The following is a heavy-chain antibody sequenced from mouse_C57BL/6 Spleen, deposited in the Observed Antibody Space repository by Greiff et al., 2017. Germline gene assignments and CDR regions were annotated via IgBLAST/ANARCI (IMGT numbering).Heavy chain of an antibody. CDR2: INPSNGGT. V-gene: IGHV1-53*01. CDR3: ARSDYYGSSPRYFDV. D-gene: IGHD1-1*01. CDR1: GYTFTSYW. J-gene: IGHJ1*03. Sequence: QVQLQQPGTELVKPGASVKLSCKASGYTFTSYWMHWVKQRPGQGLEWIGNINPSNGGTNYNEKFKSKATLTVDKSSSTAYMQLSCLTSEDAAVYYCARSDYYGSSPRYFDVWGTGTTVTVSS.